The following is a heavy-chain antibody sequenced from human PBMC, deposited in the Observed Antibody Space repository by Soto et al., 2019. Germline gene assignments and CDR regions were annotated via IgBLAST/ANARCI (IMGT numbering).Heavy chain of an antibody. D-gene: IGHD3-3*01. V-gene: IGHV1-2*02. Sequence: ASVKVSCKASGYSFTDHYIHWVRQAPGQGLEWMGWVNPNTGGTNYAQRFHGRVTMTRDTSITTAYMELSSLRSDDTALFYCATRDSGCYYGNALDIWVQGTMVTVSS. CDR2: VNPNTGGT. J-gene: IGHJ3*02. CDR1: GYSFTDHY. CDR3: ATRDSGCYYGNALDI.